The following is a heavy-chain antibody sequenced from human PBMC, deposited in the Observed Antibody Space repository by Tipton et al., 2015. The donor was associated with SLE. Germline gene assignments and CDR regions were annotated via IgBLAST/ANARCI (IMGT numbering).Heavy chain of an antibody. J-gene: IGHJ1*01. V-gene: IGHV3-33*08. CDR1: GFTFSSYG. CDR2: IWYDGSNK. Sequence: RSLRLSCAASGFTFSSYGMHWVRQAPGKGLEWVAVIWYDGSNKYYADSVKGRFTISRDNAKNSLYLQMSSLRVEDTAIYYCVRASLSFGEYQLLSAEYFQHWGQGTLVTVSS. D-gene: IGHD2-2*01. CDR3: VRASLSFGEYQLLSAEYFQH.